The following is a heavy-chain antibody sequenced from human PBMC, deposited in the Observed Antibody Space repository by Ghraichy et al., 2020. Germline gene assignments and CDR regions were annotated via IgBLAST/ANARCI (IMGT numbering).Heavy chain of an antibody. Sequence: SQTLSLTCTVSGGSISSGTYYWGWIRQPPGKGLEWIGTFSYSGSTYYNPSLKSRVTTSVDTSKNQFSLRLTSVTAADTAVYYCAREKFMVRANNHWGQGTLVTVSS. D-gene: IGHD3-10*01. CDR1: GGSISSGTYY. J-gene: IGHJ5*02. CDR2: FSYSGST. V-gene: IGHV4-39*02. CDR3: AREKFMVRANNH.